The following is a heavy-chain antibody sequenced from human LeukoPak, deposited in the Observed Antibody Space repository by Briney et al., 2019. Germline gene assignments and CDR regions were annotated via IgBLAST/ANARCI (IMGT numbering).Heavy chain of an antibody. D-gene: IGHD2-2*01. J-gene: IGHJ5*02. V-gene: IGHV3-48*01. CDR3: AKDMPQTFDP. CDR1: GFTFSSYS. Sequence: GGSLRLSCAASGFTFSSYSMNWVRQAPGKGLEWVSYISSASNTIYYADSVKGRFTVSRDNAKNSLYLQMNSLRAEDTAVYYCAKDMPQTFDPWGQGTLVTVSS. CDR2: ISSASNTI.